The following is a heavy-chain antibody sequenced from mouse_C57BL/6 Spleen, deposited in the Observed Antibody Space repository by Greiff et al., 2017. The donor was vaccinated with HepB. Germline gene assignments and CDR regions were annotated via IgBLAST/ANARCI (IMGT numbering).Heavy chain of an antibody. CDR2: ILPGSGST. V-gene: IGHV1-9*01. D-gene: IGHD2-1*01. CDR1: GYTFTGYW. J-gene: IGHJ4*01. Sequence: QVQLQQSGAELMKPGASVKLSCKATGYTFTGYWIEWVKQRPGHGLEWIGEILPGSGSTNYNEKFKGKATFTADTSSNTAYMQLSSLTTEDSAIYYCARRSYGNQVPYYAMDYWGQGTSVTVSS. CDR3: ARRSYGNQVPYYAMDY.